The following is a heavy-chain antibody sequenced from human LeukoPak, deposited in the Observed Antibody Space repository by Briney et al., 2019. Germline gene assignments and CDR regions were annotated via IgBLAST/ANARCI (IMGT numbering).Heavy chain of an antibody. D-gene: IGHD3-10*01. J-gene: IGHJ4*02. CDR1: GFTFGDYA. V-gene: IGHV3-49*04. CDR3: TRGEVTMVRGVIFN. Sequence: GGSLRLSCTASGFTFGDYAMSWVRQAPGKGLEWVGFIRSKAYGGTTEYAASVKGRFTISRDDSKSIAYLQMNSLKTEDTAVYFCTRGEVTMVRGVIFNWGQGTLVTVSS. CDR2: IRSKAYGGTT.